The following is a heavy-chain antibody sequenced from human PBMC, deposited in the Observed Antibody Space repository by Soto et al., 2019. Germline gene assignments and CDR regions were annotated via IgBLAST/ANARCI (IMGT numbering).Heavy chain of an antibody. V-gene: IGHV4-59*12. CDR3: ARTYDSNGYANEFDS. Sequence: QVVLQESGPGLVKPSETLSLTCSVSGRSITSYYWSWVRQPPGKGREWIGYIYDNGITSQNPSLKSRVTMSADTSQNQFSLKLTSVTGADTAVYYCARTYDSNGYANEFDSWGQGILVTVTS. CDR2: IYDNGIT. J-gene: IGHJ4*02. D-gene: IGHD3-22*01. CDR1: GRSITSYY.